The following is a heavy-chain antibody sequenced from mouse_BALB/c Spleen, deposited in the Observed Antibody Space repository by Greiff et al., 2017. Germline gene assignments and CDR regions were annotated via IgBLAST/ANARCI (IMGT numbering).Heavy chain of an antibody. CDR3: ARESLYDYDLFAY. Sequence: DVKLVESGGGLVQPGGSRKLSCAASGFTFSSFGMHWVRQAPEKGLEWVAYISSGSSTIYYADTVKGRFTISRDNPKNTLFLQMTSLRSEDTAMYYCARESLYDYDLFAYWGQGTLVTVSA. CDR2: ISSGSSTI. J-gene: IGHJ3*01. D-gene: IGHD2-4*01. V-gene: IGHV5-17*02. CDR1: GFTFSSFG.